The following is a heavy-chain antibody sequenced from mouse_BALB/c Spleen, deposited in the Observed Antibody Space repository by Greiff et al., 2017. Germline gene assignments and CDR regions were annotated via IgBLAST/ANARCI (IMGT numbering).Heavy chain of an antibody. D-gene: IGHD2-3*01. V-gene: IGHV1-14*01. CDR3: ACDGYSYYFDY. CDR2: INPYNDGT. Sequence: EVQLHQSGPELVKPGASVKMSCKASGYTFTSYVMHWVKQKPGQGLEWIGYINPYNDGTKYNEKFKGKATLTSDKSSSTAYMELSSLTSEDSAVYYCACDGYSYYFDYWGQGTTLTVSS. CDR1: GYTFTSYV. J-gene: IGHJ2*01.